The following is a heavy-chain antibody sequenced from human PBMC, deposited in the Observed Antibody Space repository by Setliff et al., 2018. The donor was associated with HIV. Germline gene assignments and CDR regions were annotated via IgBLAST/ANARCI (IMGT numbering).Heavy chain of an antibody. CDR1: GGTFSNYA. CDR2: LIPIVDIT. J-gene: IGHJ3*02. Sequence: SVKVSCKASGGTFSNYAFSWVRQAPGQGLEWMGGLIPIVDITKSTQKFRDRVTFTADESTKTAQMELSGLAFEDTAVYYCAKGPNFEDAFDIWGQGTVVTVSS. CDR3: AKGPNFEDAFDI. V-gene: IGHV1-69*10. D-gene: IGHD2-8*01.